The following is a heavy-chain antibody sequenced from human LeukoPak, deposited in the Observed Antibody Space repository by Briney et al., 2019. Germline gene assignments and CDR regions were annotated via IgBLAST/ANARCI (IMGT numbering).Heavy chain of an antibody. D-gene: IGHD2-21*02. V-gene: IGHV5-51*01. CDR3: ARQGLGGGYGSGAFDI. CDR1: GYSFTSYW. CDR2: IYPGDSDT. Sequence: PGESLKISCKGSGYSFTSYWIGWVRQMPGKGLEWMGVIYPGDSDTRYSPSFQGQVTMSADKSITTAYLQWSSLTASDTAIYYCARQGLGGGYGSGAFDIWGQGTMVTVSS. J-gene: IGHJ3*02.